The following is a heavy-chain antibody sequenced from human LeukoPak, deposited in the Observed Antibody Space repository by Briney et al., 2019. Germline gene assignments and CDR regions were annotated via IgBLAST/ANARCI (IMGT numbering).Heavy chain of an antibody. CDR3: ARRPLLYYYGSGSYMDV. J-gene: IGHJ6*03. CDR2: IYHSGNT. CDR1: GYSISSGYY. D-gene: IGHD3-10*01. V-gene: IGHV4-38-2*02. Sequence: ASETLSLTCTVSGYSISSGYYWGWIRQSPGQGLEWIGSIYHSGNTYYNPSLKSRVTISVDTSKNQFSLKLSSVTAADTAVYYCARRPLLYYYGSGSYMDVWGKGTTVTISS.